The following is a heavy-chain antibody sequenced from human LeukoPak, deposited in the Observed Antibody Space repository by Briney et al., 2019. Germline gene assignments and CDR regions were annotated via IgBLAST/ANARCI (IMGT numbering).Heavy chain of an antibody. V-gene: IGHV1-69*04. CDR2: IIPILGIA. J-gene: IGHJ6*02. Sequence: ASVKVSCKASGGTFSSYAISWVRQAPGQGLEWMGRIIPILGIANYAQKFQGRVTITADKSTSTAYMELSSLRSEDTAVYYCASGKGYSGSQSSDYYYYGMDVWGQGTTVTVSS. CDR3: ASGKGYSGSQSSDYYYYGMDV. D-gene: IGHD5-12*01. CDR1: GGTFSSYA.